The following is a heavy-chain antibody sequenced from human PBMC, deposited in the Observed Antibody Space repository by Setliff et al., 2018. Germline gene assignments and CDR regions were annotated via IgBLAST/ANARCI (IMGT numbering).Heavy chain of an antibody. CDR3: AKSKYSSSSDAFHI. Sequence: LRLSCAASGFTFSSYGMHWVRQAPGKGLEWVAFIRYDGSNKYYADSVKGRFTISRDNSKNTLYLQMNSLRAEDTAVYYCAKSKYSSSSDAFHIWGQGTMVTVSS. V-gene: IGHV3-30*02. CDR1: GFTFSSYG. J-gene: IGHJ3*02. CDR2: IRYDGSNK. D-gene: IGHD6-6*01.